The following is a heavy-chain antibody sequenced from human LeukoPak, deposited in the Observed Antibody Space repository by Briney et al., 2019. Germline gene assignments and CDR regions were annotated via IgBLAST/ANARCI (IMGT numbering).Heavy chain of an antibody. Sequence: PGGSLRLSCAASGFTFSNYWMHWVRQAPGKGLEWVSGINWNGGSTGYADSVKGRFTISRDNAKNSLYLQMNSLRAEDTALYYCARGGGGPAAIIDYWGQGTLVTVSS. J-gene: IGHJ4*02. V-gene: IGHV3-20*04. D-gene: IGHD2-2*02. CDR3: ARGGGGPAAIIDY. CDR1: GFTFSNYW. CDR2: INWNGGST.